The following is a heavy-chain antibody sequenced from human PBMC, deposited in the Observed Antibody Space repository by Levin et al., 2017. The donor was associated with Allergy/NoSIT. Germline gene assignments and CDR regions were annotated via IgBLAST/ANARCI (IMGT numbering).Heavy chain of an antibody. CDR3: ARQALGSTIGYYYYDY. CDR2: IDPSNSYT. V-gene: IGHV5-10-1*01. CDR1: GYSFTNYW. J-gene: IGHJ4*01. D-gene: IGHD5/OR15-5a*01. Sequence: GESLKISCKVSGYSFTNYWITWVRQMPGKGLEWMGLIDPSNSYTNYTPSFQGHVTISADRSISTAYLQWNSLKASDTAIYFCARQALGSTIGYYYYDYWGHGTLVTVSS.